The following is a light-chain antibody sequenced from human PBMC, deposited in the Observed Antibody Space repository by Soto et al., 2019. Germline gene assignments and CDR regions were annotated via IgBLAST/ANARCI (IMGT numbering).Light chain of an antibody. CDR3: QQYGSSLGVT. J-gene: IGKJ5*01. Sequence: EIVLTQSPGTLSLSPGERATLSCRASQSVSSSYLAWYQQKPGQAPRLLIYGASSRATGIPDRFSGSGSGTDFTLTISRLEPEDFAVYYCQQYGSSLGVTFGQGTRLEI. CDR2: GAS. V-gene: IGKV3-20*01. CDR1: QSVSSSY.